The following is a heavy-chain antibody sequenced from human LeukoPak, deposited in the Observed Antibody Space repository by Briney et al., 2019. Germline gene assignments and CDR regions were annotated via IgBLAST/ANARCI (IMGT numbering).Heavy chain of an antibody. V-gene: IGHV3-53*01. Sequence: GGSLRLSCAASDFTVSSNFMSWVRQAPGKGLEWVSVIYSGGSTYYTDSVKGRFTISRDNSKNTLYLQLNSLRAEDTAVYYCAKDQTYSSGSFYWGQGTLVTVSS. CDR1: DFTVSSNF. CDR3: AKDQTYSSGSFY. D-gene: IGHD6-19*01. CDR2: IYSGGST. J-gene: IGHJ4*02.